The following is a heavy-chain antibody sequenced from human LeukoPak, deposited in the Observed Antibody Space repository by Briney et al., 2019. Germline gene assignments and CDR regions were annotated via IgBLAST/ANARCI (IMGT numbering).Heavy chain of an antibody. J-gene: IGHJ3*02. CDR3: TIERAGAFDI. Sequence: KPGGSLRLSCVASGFTFSTAWMNWVRQAPGKGLEWVGRIKSKTDGGTTHYAAPMKGRFTVSRDDSKNTLYLQMNSLKTEDTAVYYCTIERAGAFDIWGQGTMVTVSS. CDR1: GFTFSTAW. CDR2: IKSKTDGGTT. V-gene: IGHV3-15*01.